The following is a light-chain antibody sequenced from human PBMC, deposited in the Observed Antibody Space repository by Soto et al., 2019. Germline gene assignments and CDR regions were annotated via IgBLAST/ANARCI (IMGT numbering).Light chain of an antibody. J-gene: IGKJ3*01. Sequence: EIVLTQSPGTLPLSPGERATLSCRASQSVSNNYLAWYQQKPGQATRLLISGASNRDTGIPDRFSGSGSGTDFTLAISRLEPEDFTVYYCQQYGTSPFPFGPGTKVDLK. CDR2: GAS. CDR3: QQYGTSPFP. V-gene: IGKV3-20*01. CDR1: QSVSNNY.